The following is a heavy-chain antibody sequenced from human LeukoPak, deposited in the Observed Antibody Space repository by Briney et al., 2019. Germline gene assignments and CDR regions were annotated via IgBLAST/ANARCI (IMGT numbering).Heavy chain of an antibody. V-gene: IGHV3-7*03. Sequence: GGSLRLSCAASGFSFSSYWMSWVRQAPGKGLGWVANIKQDGGEKYYVGSVKGRFTISGDNAKNSLYLQMNSLRAEDTAVYYCARDYYGSGSYYPIRWDYYGMDVWGKGTTVTVSS. CDR2: IKQDGGEK. CDR3: ARDYYGSGSYYPIRWDYYGMDV. CDR1: GFSFSSYW. D-gene: IGHD3-10*01. J-gene: IGHJ6*04.